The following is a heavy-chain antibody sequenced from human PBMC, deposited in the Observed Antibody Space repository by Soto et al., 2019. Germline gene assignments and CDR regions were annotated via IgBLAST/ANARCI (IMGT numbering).Heavy chain of an antibody. CDR2: ISGSGGST. D-gene: IGHD3-3*01. Sequence: GGSLRLSCAASGFTFSSYAMSWVRQAPGKGLEWVSAISGSGGSTYYADSVKGRFTISRDNSKNTLYLQMNSLRAEDTAVYYCAKDPHLTIGQNWFDPWGQGTLVTVSS. J-gene: IGHJ5*02. CDR3: AKDPHLTIGQNWFDP. CDR1: GFTFSSYA. V-gene: IGHV3-23*01.